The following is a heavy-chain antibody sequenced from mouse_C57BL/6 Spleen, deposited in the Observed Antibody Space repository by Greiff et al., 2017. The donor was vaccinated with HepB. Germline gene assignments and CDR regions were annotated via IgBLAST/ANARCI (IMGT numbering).Heavy chain of an antibody. CDR1: GFTFSDYG. CDR2: ISSGSSTI. CDR3: ARIYGIRGGYYFDY. Sequence: EVMLVESGGGLVKPGGSLKLSCAASGFTFSDYGMHWVRQAPEKGLEWVAYISSGSSTIYYAETVKGRFTISRDNAKNTLFLQMTSLRSEDTAMYYCARIYGIRGGYYFDYWGQGTTLTVSS. V-gene: IGHV5-17*01. J-gene: IGHJ2*01. D-gene: IGHD1-1*01.